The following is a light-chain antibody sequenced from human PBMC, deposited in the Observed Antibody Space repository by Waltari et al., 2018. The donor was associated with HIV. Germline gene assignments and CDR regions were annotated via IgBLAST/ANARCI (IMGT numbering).Light chain of an antibody. J-gene: IGLJ2*01. CDR3: AAWDDSLSPHVV. Sequence: QSVLTQPPSASGTPGQRVTISCSGSSSNIGSNYVYWYQHLPGTPPTLLIYRDTQRPSSVPDRFSGSKSGTSASLAISGLRSEDEADYYCAAWDDSLSPHVVFGAGTKLTVL. CDR2: RDT. CDR1: SSNIGSNY. V-gene: IGLV1-47*01.